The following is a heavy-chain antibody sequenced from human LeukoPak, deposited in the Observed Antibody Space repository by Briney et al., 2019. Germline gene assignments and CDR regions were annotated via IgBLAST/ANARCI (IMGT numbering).Heavy chain of an antibody. J-gene: IGHJ4*02. CDR3: ARDSVVVTTIDY. CDR1: GGSISRRLYY. CDR2: IDYSGST. D-gene: IGHD2-21*02. V-gene: IGHV4-39*07. Sequence: PSETLSLTCSVSGGSISRRLYYWGWIRQTPGKGLEWIGSIDYSGSTNYNPSLKSRVTISVDTSKNQFSLKLSSVTAADTAVYYCARDSVVVTTIDYWGQGTLVTVSS.